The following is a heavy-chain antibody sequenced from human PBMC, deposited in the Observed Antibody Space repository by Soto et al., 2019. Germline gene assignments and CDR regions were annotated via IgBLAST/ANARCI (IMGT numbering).Heavy chain of an antibody. V-gene: IGHV1-18*01. CDR1: GYTFTSYG. J-gene: IGHJ4*02. CDR2: ISAYNGNT. D-gene: IGHD3-9*01. CDR3: ARDGGVLRYFDWLLPPHQEDLSCDY. Sequence: ASVKVSCKASGYTFTSYGISWVRQAPGQGLEWMRWISAYNGNTNYAQKLQGRVTMTTDTSTSTAYMELRSLRSDDTAVYYCARDGGVLRYFDWLLPPHQEDLSCDYWGQGTLVTVSS.